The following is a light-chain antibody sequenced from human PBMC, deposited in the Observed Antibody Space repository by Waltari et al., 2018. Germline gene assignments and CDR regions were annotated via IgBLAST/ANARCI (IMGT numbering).Light chain of an antibody. CDR1: QDTGDS. Sequence: DIQLTQTPSSLSASVGDRLTITCQASQDTGDSLNWFQHKPGPPPELLMYSVSRLDYGVPSRFTGSRSGTNYSFSISNLQPDDIATYFCQQYRSLPLTFGQGTK. V-gene: IGKV1-33*01. CDR2: SVS. J-gene: IGKJ2*01. CDR3: QQYRSLPLT.